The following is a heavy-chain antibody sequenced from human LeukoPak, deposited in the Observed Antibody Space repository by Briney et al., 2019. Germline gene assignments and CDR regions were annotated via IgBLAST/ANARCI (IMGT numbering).Heavy chain of an antibody. V-gene: IGHV1-46*01. CDR3: ASHQRGYSRGYYFDY. CDR2: INPSGGST. CDR1: GYTFTSYY. J-gene: IGHJ4*02. D-gene: IGHD5-18*01. Sequence: ASVKVSCKASGYTFTSYYMHWVRQAPGQGLEWMGIINPSGGSTSYAQKFQGRVTMTTDTSTSTAYMELRSLRSDDTAVYYCASHQRGYSRGYYFDYWGQGTLVTVSS.